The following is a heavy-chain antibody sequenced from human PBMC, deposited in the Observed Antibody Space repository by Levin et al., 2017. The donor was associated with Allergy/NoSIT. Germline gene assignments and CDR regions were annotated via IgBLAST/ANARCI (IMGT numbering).Heavy chain of an antibody. CDR1: GGSISSSSYY. D-gene: IGHD2-2*01. CDR2: IYYSGST. V-gene: IGHV4-39*01. J-gene: IGHJ6*02. CDR3: ASRCSSTSCYYYYYGMDV. Sequence: SETLSLTCTVSGGSISSSSYYWGWIRQPPGKGLEWIGSIYYSGSTYYNPSLKSRVTISVDTSKNQFSLKLSSVTAADTAVYYCASRCSSTSCYYYYYGMDVWGQGTTVTVSS.